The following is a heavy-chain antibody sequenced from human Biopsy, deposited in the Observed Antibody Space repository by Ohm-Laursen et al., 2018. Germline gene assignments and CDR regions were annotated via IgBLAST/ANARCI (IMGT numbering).Heavy chain of an antibody. D-gene: IGHD6-25*01. V-gene: IGHV4-59*08. Sequence: SDTLSLTCAVSGGSITSYSWSWIRQPPGKGLEPIGYIYNTGDTTYNPSLQGRVTISLDTSNNQLSLRLRSVTAADAAVYYCARRSAANWYFNLWGRGTLVTVSS. CDR2: IYNTGDT. J-gene: IGHJ2*01. CDR1: GGSITSYS. CDR3: ARRSAANWYFNL.